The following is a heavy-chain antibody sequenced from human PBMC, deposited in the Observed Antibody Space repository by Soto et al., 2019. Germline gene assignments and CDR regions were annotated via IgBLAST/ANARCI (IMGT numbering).Heavy chain of an antibody. D-gene: IGHD3-22*01. CDR1: GGTFSSYA. CDR3: ARYRPLFEGYDSSGQGEFDY. Sequence: ASVKVSCKASGGTFSSYAISWVRQAPGQGLEWMGGIIPIFGTANYAQKFQGRVTITADESTSTAYMELSSLRSEDTAVYYCARYRPLFEGYDSSGQGEFDYWGQGTLVTSPQ. J-gene: IGHJ4*02. V-gene: IGHV1-69*13. CDR2: IIPIFGTA.